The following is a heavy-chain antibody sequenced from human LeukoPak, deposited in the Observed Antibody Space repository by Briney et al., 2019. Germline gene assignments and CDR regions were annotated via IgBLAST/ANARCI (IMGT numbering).Heavy chain of an antibody. J-gene: IGHJ2*01. CDR3: ARGPRIVVRRYFDL. D-gene: IGHD2-15*01. Sequence: SETLYLTCAVYGGSFSGYYWSWIRQPPGKGLEWIGEINHSGSTNYNPSLKSRVTISVDTSKNQFSLKLSSVTAADTAVYYCARGPRIVVRRYFDLWGRGTLVTVSS. CDR2: INHSGST. CDR1: GGSFSGYY. V-gene: IGHV4-34*01.